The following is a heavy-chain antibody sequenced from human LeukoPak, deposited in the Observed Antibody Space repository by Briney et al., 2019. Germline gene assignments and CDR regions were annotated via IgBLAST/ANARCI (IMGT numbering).Heavy chain of an antibody. V-gene: IGHV4-34*01. CDR1: GGSFSDYQ. CDR3: ASGDGDYRLFDY. CDR2: VSHSGST. D-gene: IGHD4-17*01. J-gene: IGHJ4*02. Sequence: SETLSLTCAVSGGSFSDYQWTWIRQSPGKGLEWIGDVSHSGSTTYNPSLRGRITISIDTSKNQFSLKLRSVTAADTAVYYCASGDGDYRLFDYWGQGTLVTVSS.